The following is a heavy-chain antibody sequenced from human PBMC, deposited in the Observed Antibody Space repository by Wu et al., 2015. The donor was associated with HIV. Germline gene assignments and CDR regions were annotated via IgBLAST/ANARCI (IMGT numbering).Heavy chain of an antibody. Sequence: QVQLVQSGAEVKKPGSSVKVSCKASGGIFSNYDINWVRQAPGQGLEWMGGSDPEDGETVYAQKFQGRVTLTEDTSTDTAYMELTRLRSEDTAVYYCATLIRYNLSDKADAFDFWGHGTMVTVSS. CDR1: GGIFSNYD. CDR3: ATLIRYNLSDKADAFDF. V-gene: IGHV1-24*01. J-gene: IGHJ3*01. D-gene: IGHD1-1*01. CDR2: SDPEDGET.